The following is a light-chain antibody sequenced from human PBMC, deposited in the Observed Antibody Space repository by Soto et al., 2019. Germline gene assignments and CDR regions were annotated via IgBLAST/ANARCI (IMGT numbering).Light chain of an antibody. Sequence: DIQMTQSPSTLSASVVDRVTIACLARQSINIWLAWYQQKPGKAPKLLIYDASILESGVPSRFSGSGSGTEFTLTISSLQPDDFATYYCQQYNSYSRTFGQGTKVDIK. CDR3: QQYNSYSRT. CDR2: DAS. CDR1: QSINIW. J-gene: IGKJ1*01. V-gene: IGKV1-5*01.